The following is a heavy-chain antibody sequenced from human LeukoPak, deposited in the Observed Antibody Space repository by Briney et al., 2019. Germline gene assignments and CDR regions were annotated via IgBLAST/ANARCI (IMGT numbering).Heavy chain of an antibody. CDR2: INPDNGGT. J-gene: IGHJ4*02. D-gene: IGHD1-26*01. CDR1: GYTFTGYY. Sequence: GASVKVSCKASGYTFTGYYMHWVRQAPGQGLEWMGWINPDNGGTNYAQKFQGRVTMTRDTSISTAYMELSSLTSDDTAVYWCARLGATTYDYWGQGTQVTVSS. CDR3: ARLGATTYDY. V-gene: IGHV1-2*02.